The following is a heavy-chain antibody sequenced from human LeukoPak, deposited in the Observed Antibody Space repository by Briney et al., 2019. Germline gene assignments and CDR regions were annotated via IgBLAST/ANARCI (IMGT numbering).Heavy chain of an antibody. J-gene: IGHJ3*02. CDR1: GYSFTGSY. CDR2: INPNSGGT. D-gene: IGHD1-26*01. CDR3: ARDPSVGPTKNAFDI. Sequence: GASVRVSCKATGYSFTGSYMHWVRRAPGQGREWMGRINPNSGGTNYAQKFQGRVTMTRDTSISTAYMELNRLRSDDTAVYYCARDPSVGPTKNAFDIWGQGTTVTVSS. V-gene: IGHV1-2*06.